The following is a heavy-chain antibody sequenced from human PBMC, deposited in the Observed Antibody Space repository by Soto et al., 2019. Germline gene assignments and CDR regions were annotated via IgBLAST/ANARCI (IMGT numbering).Heavy chain of an antibody. V-gene: IGHV1-18*01. CDR2: ISANSGDT. CDR1: GYTFTSYG. D-gene: IGHD2-15*01. CDR3: ARDFRSSCTGSSCIYFDY. Sequence: ASVKVSCKASGYTFTSYGFSWGRQAPGQGLEWVGWISANSGDTNSARKFQGRVTLTTDTSTGTAYMDLTSLRSDDTAVYYCARDFRSSCTGSSCIYFDYWGQGTQVTVSS. J-gene: IGHJ4*02.